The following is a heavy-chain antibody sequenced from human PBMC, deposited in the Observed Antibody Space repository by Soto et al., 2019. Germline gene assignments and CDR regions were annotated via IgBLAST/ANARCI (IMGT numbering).Heavy chain of an antibody. CDR2: INPNSGDT. J-gene: IGHJ6*02. Sequence: QVQLVQSGAEVKKPGASVKVSCKASGYTFTGYYMHWVRQAPGQGLEWMGWINPNSGDTNYAQKFQGWVTMTRDTSISTAYMELSRLRSDDTAVYYCARGSDFWSGYFNYYYYGMDVWGQGTTVTVSS. V-gene: IGHV1-2*04. CDR1: GYTFTGYY. CDR3: ARGSDFWSGYFNYYYYGMDV. D-gene: IGHD3-3*01.